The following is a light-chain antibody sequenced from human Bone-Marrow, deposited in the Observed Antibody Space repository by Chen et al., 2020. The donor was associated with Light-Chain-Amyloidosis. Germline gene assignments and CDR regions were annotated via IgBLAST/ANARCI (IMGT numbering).Light chain of an antibody. CDR1: NIGSTS. CDR2: DDS. CDR3: QVWDRSRDRPV. V-gene: IGLV3-21*02. Sequence: SYVLTQPSSVSVAPGQTATIAWGGNNIGSTSVHWYQQTPGQAPLLVVYDDSDRPSGIPERLSGSNSGNPATLTISRVEAGDEADYYCQVWDRSRDRPVFGGGTKLTVL. J-gene: IGLJ3*02.